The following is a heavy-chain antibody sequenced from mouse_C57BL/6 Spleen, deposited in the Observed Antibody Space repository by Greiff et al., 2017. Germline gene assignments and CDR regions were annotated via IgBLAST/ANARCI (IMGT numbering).Heavy chain of an antibody. D-gene: IGHD2-3*01. CDR1: GYTFTDHY. CDR3: AEKSDGYGGLAKDY. Sequence: VQLQQSGPELVKPGASVKLSCKASGYTFTDHYMNWVKQSHGKSLEWIGDINPNNGGTSYNQTFKGKATLTVDKSVSTAYMELRILTSADSSVYYWAEKSDGYGGLAKDYWGQGTAVTVAS. CDR2: INPNNGGT. J-gene: IGHJ4*01. V-gene: IGHV1-26*01.